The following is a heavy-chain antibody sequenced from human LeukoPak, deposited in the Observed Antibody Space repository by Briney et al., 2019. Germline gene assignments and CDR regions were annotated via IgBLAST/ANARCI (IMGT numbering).Heavy chain of an antibody. D-gene: IGHD3-3*01. CDR2: ISYDGSNK. V-gene: IGHV3-30*19. CDR3: ANPYDFWSGSHDAFDI. J-gene: IGHJ3*02. CDR1: GFTFSIYG. Sequence: GGSLRLSCAASGFTFSIYGMHWVRQAPGKGLEWVAVISYDGSNKYYADSVKGRFTISRDISKNTLYLQMNSLRAEDTAVYYCANPYDFWSGSHDAFDIWGQGTMVTVSS.